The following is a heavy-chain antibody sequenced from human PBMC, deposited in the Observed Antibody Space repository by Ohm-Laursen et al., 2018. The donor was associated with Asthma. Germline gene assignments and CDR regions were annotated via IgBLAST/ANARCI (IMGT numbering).Heavy chain of an antibody. Sequence: SLRLSCAASGFTFDAYALHWVRQAPGRGLEWVSGITWNSANIGYADSVRGRFTISRDNTKNFLYLQMNSLREEDTALYYCAKVGTAARPDRYCGGDCYAFFDYWGQGTVVTVSS. CDR2: ITWNSANI. CDR1: GFTFDAYA. V-gene: IGHV3-9*01. CDR3: AKVGTAARPDRYCGGDCYAFFDY. D-gene: IGHD2-21*01. J-gene: IGHJ4*02.